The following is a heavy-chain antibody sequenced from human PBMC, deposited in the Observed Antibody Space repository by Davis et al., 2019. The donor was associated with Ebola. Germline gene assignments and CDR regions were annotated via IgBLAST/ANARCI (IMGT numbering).Heavy chain of an antibody. D-gene: IGHD7-27*01. CDR2: ISGTTGNT. Sequence: GESLKISCTASGFTFGDYAMSWVRQAPGKGLEWVSAISGTTGNTYYADSVKGRFTISRDNSKNTLYLQMNSLRAEDTAVYYCARGLMKLGPFGYWGQGTLVTVSS. CDR1: GFTFGDYA. J-gene: IGHJ4*02. V-gene: IGHV3-23*01. CDR3: ARGLMKLGPFGY.